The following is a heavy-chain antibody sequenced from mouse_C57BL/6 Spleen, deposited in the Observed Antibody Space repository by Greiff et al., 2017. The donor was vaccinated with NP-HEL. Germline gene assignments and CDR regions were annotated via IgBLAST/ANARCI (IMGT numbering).Heavy chain of an antibody. CDR1: GYAFSSSW. V-gene: IGHV1-82*01. Sequence: VQLQQSGPELVKPGASVKISCKASGYAFSSSWMNWVKQRPGKGLEWIGRIYPGDGDTNYNGKFKGKATLTADKSSSTAYMQLSSLTSEDSAVYFCAHDYDGGYFDVWGTGTTVTVSS. CDR2: IYPGDGDT. J-gene: IGHJ1*03. D-gene: IGHD2-4*01. CDR3: AHDYDGGYFDV.